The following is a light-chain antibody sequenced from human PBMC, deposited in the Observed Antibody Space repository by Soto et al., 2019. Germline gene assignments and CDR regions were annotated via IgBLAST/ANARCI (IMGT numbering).Light chain of an antibody. Sequence: EIVMTQSPATLSVSPGERVTLSCRASQSAISNLAWYQQKPGQTPRLLIYGASSRATDTPDRFSGSGSGTDFTLTISRLEPEDFAVYYCQQYVGSPWTFGQGTKVDIK. J-gene: IGKJ1*01. CDR2: GAS. CDR3: QQYVGSPWT. CDR1: QSAISN. V-gene: IGKV3-20*01.